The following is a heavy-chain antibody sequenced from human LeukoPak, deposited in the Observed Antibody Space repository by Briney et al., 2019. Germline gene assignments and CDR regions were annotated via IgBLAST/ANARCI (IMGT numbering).Heavy chain of an antibody. J-gene: IGHJ3*02. V-gene: IGHV3-23*01. CDR3: AKDPLVAAHDAFDI. D-gene: IGHD2-15*01. Sequence: ETLSLTCAVSGGSISSGGYSWSWIRQPPGKGLEWISAISGSGGSTYYADSVKGRFTISRDNSKNTLYLQMNSLRAEDTAVYYCAKDPLVAAHDAFDIWGQGTMVTVSS. CDR1: GGSISSGGYS. CDR2: ISGSGGST.